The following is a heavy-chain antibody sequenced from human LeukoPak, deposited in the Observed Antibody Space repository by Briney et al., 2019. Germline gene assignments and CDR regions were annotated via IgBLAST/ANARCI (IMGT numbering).Heavy chain of an antibody. CDR1: GFIFSSYA. CDR2: ISGSGGST. CDR3: AKDLRPYYYGSGSLDY. V-gene: IGHV3-23*01. Sequence: GGSLRLSCAASGFIFSSYAMSWVRQAPGQGLEWVSAISGSGGSTYYADSVKGRFTISRDNSKNTLYLQMNSLRAEDTAVYYCAKDLRPYYYGSGSLDYWGQGTLVTVSS. D-gene: IGHD3-10*01. J-gene: IGHJ4*02.